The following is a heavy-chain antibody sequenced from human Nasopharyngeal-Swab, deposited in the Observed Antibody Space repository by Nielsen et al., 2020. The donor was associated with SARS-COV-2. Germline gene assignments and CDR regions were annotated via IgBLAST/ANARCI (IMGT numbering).Heavy chain of an antibody. D-gene: IGHD6-13*01. J-gene: IGHJ6*02. V-gene: IGHV1-46*01. CDR2: INPSGGST. Sequence: WLRQAPGQGLEWMGIINPSGGSTSYAQKFQGRVTMTRDTSTSTVYMELSSLRSEDTAVYYCARVQQLVSPYYYYGMDVWGQGTTVTVSS. CDR3: ARVQQLVSPYYYYGMDV.